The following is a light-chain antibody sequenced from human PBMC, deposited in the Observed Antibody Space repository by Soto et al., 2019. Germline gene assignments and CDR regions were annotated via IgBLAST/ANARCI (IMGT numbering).Light chain of an antibody. Sequence: DNQMIKTPPTLRACEGDRFTSTSWASQSISSWLAWYQQKPGKAPKLLIYKASSLESGVPSRFSGSGCRTEFTITVCSLRTHDFATYCCQLYMIYWRTLRQGTKVDIK. CDR3: QLYMIYWRT. J-gene: IGKJ1*01. CDR2: KAS. CDR1: QSISSW. V-gene: IGKV1-5*03.